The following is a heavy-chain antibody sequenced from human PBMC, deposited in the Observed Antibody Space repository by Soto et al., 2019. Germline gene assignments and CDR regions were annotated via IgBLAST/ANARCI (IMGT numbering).Heavy chain of an antibody. D-gene: IGHD6-13*01. CDR3: ASGDPYSSSWYYYGIDF. V-gene: IGHV4-31*03. J-gene: IGHJ6*04. Sequence: PSETLSLTGTVSGGSISSGGYYWSWIRHHPGKGLEWIGYIYYSGSTYYNPSLKSRVTISVDTSKKRFSLKLSSVTAADTAVYYCASGDPYSSSWYYYGIDFWGKGTTVTASS. CDR1: GGSISSGGYY. CDR2: IYYSGST.